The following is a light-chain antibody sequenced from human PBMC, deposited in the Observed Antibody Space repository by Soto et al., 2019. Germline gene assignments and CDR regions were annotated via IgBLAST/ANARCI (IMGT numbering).Light chain of an antibody. V-gene: IGLV2-11*01. CDR2: DVN. CDR3: CSNAGSYTDV. J-gene: IGLJ1*01. Sequence: QSALTQPRSVSGSPGQSVTISCTGTSSDVGGYNFVSWYQQHPGKAPKLMMYDVNKRPSGVPDRFSGSKSGNTASLTISGLQAEDEADYYCCSNAGSYTDVFGTGTKVTVL. CDR1: SSDVGGYNF.